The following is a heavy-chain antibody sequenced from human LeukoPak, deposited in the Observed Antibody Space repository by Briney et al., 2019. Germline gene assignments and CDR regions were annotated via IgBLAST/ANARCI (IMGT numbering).Heavy chain of an antibody. Sequence: GGSLRLSCAASGFTFSSYGMSWVRQAPGKGLEWVSAISGSGGSTYYADSVKGRFTISRDNSKNTLYLQMNSLRAEDTAVYYCAKKDIVVVPAAINYYYYYYMDVWGKGTTVTISS. CDR3: AKKDIVVVPAAINYYYYYYMDV. J-gene: IGHJ6*03. CDR2: ISGSGGST. D-gene: IGHD2-2*01. V-gene: IGHV3-23*01. CDR1: GFTFSSYG.